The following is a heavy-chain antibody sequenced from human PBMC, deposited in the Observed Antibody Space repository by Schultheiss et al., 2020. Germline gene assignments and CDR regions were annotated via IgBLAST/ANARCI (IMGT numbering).Heavy chain of an antibody. CDR3: ARLGYCSGGSCY. D-gene: IGHD2-15*01. V-gene: IGHV1-69*06. J-gene: IGHJ4*02. Sequence: SVKVSCKTSGGTFSNYAISWVRQAPGQGLEWMGGIIPIFGTGNYAQKFKGRVTITADKSTSTAYMELSSLRSEDTAVYYCARLGYCSGGSCYWGQGTLVTVSS. CDR2: IIPIFGTG. CDR1: GGTFSNYA.